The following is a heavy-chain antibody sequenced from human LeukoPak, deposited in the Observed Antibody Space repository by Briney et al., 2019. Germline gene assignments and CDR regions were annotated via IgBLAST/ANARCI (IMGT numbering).Heavy chain of an antibody. V-gene: IGHV3-48*01. J-gene: IGHJ5*02. Sequence: GSLRLSCAASGFTFSSYSMNWVRQAPGKGLEWVSYISSSSSTIYYADSVKGRFTISRDNAKNSLYLQMNSLRAEDTAVYYCARDPGPATFDPWGQGTLVTVSS. CDR1: GFTFSSYS. CDR3: ARDPGPATFDP. CDR2: ISSSSSTI. D-gene: IGHD2-2*01.